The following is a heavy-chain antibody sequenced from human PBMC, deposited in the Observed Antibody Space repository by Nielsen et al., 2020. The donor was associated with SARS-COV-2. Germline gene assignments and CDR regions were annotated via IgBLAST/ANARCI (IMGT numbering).Heavy chain of an antibody. D-gene: IGHD1-26*01. CDR3: ARLGPELLYFDY. CDR1: GASISSSY. CDR2: IYTTGST. Sequence: SETLSLTCNVSGASISSSYWNWIRQTPGKGLEWIGVIYTTGSTNSNPSLKSRVTMSVDTSKNQFSLKLSSVTAADTAVYYCARLGPELLYFDYWGQGTLVTVSS. V-gene: IGHV4-4*09. J-gene: IGHJ4*02.